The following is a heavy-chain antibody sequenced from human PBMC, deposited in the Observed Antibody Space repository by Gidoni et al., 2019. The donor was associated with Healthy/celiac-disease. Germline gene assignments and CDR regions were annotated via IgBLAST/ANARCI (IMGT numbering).Heavy chain of an antibody. V-gene: IGHV4-4*07. CDR2: IYTSGST. Sequence: QVQLQESGPGLVKPSETLSLTCTVSGGSISSYYWSWIRQPAGKGLEWIGRIYTSGSTNYTPSLKSRVTMSVDTSKNQFSLKLSSVTAADTAVYYCARVIPTVRYWYFDLWGRGTLVTVSS. CDR1: GGSISSYY. CDR3: ARVIPTVRYWYFDL. J-gene: IGHJ2*01. D-gene: IGHD4-17*01.